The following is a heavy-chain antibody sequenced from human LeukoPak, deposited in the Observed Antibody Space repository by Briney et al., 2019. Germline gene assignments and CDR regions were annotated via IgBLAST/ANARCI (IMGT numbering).Heavy chain of an antibody. CDR2: INPNSGGT. V-gene: IGHV1-2*02. D-gene: IGHD3-22*01. Sequence: GASVKVSCKASGYTFTGYYMHWVRQAPGQGLEWVGCINPNSGGTNYAQKFQGRVTMTRVTSISTAYMELSRLTSDDTAVYYCARGYYDSSGFEYFQDWGQGTLVTVSS. J-gene: IGHJ1*01. CDR1: GYTFTGYY. CDR3: ARGYYDSSGFEYFQD.